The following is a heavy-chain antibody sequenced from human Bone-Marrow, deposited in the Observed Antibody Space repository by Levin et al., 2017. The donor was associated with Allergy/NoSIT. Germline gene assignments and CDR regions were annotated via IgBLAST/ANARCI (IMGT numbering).Heavy chain of an antibody. CDR3: ARSIVTRNRVSWFDP. Sequence: GESLKISCKGSGYNFTTYWIGWVRQMPGKGLEWMGIIYPGASHTRYSPSFQGQVTISADKSISTAYLQWSSLKASDTAMYYCARSIVTRNRVSWFDPWGQGTLVTVSS. CDR1: GYNFTTYW. D-gene: IGHD5-12*01. J-gene: IGHJ5*02. CDR2: IYPGASHT. V-gene: IGHV5-51*01.